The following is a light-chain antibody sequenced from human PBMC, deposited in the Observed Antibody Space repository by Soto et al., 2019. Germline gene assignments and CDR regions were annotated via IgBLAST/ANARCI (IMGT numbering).Light chain of an antibody. Sequence: EIVLTQSPGTLSLSPGERATLSCRASQSVSSSYLAWYQQKPGQAPRLLIYAASSRSTDIPDRFSGSGSGTYFTLTISRLEPEDFAVYYCQQYGNSPPYTFGQGTKLEIK. CDR1: QSVSSSY. J-gene: IGKJ2*01. CDR3: QQYGNSPPYT. V-gene: IGKV3-20*01. CDR2: AAS.